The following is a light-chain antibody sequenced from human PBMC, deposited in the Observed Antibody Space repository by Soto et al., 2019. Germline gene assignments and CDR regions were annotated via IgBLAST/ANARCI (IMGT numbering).Light chain of an antibody. V-gene: IGLV2-23*01. CDR2: EGS. CDR3: CSYAGSSTLV. Sequence: QSVLTQPASVSGSPGQSITISCTGTSSDVGSYNLVSWYQQHPGKAPKLMIYEGSKRPSGVSNRFSGSKSGNTASLTISGLQAEDEADYYCCSYAGSSTLVFGGGTKSPS. CDR1: SSDVGSYNL. J-gene: IGLJ2*01.